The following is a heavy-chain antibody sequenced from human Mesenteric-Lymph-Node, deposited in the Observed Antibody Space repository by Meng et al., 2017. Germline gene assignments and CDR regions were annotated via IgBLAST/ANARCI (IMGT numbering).Heavy chain of an antibody. CDR2: IYYSGST. Sequence: QLQLPESGPGLVKPSGTLSLTCTVSGGSISSSSYDWGWVRQPPGKGLEWIGSIYYSGSTYYNPSLKGRVTISVDTSKNQFSLKLSSVTAADTAVYYCARIAVAGTFDYWGQGTLVTVSS. CDR3: ARIAVAGTFDY. V-gene: IGHV4-39*01. CDR1: GGSISSSSYD. D-gene: IGHD6-19*01. J-gene: IGHJ4*02.